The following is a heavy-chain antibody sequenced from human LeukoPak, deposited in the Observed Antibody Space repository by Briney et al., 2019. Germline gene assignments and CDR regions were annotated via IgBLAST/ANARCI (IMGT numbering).Heavy chain of an antibody. CDR2: INTNTGNP. J-gene: IGHJ4*02. Sequence: GASVKVSCKASGYTFTSYAMNWVRQAPGQGLEWMGWINTNTGNPTYAQGFTGRFVFSLDTSVSTAYLQISSLKAEDTAVYYCARDPSGMTTVTTRTFDYWGQGTLVTVSS. CDR1: GYTFTSYA. CDR3: ARDPSGMTTVTTRTFDY. D-gene: IGHD4-17*01. V-gene: IGHV7-4-1*02.